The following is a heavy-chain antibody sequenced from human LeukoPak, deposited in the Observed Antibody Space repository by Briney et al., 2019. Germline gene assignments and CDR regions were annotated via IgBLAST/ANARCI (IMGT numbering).Heavy chain of an antibody. CDR3: ARHSDSWSEDY. V-gene: IGHV4-34*01. D-gene: IGHD1-26*01. CDR1: GGSFSAYY. CDR2: INHSGST. J-gene: IGHJ4*02. Sequence: SETLSLTCGVYGGSFSAYYWTWIRQPPGKGLEWIGEINHSGSTNYNPSLKSRVTMSVDTSKNQFSLKLRSVTAADTAVYYCARHSDSWSEDYWGRGTLVTVSS.